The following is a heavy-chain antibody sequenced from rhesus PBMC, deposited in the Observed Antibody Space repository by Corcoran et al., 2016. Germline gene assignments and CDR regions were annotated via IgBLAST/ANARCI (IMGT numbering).Heavy chain of an antibody. Sequence: QVQLQESGPGVVKPSETLSLTCAVSGASLSNYWWGWIRQTPGKGREWIGGINGKSGRPYYTPSLESRVTISRDASKNQFSLKLNSVTAADTAVYYCAAPYDFWGQGLRVTVSS. V-gene: IGHV4-80*01. CDR1: GASLSNYW. D-gene: IGHD4-11*01. CDR2: INGKSGRP. J-gene: IGHJ3*01. CDR3: AAPYDF.